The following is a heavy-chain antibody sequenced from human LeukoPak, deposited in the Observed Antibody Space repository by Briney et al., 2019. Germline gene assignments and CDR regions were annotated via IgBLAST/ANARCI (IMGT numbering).Heavy chain of an antibody. CDR1: GFTVSSNA. D-gene: IGHD4-17*01. CDR2: IYSGGST. J-gene: IGHJ4*02. CDR3: ARVVDHDYGDYYLDY. Sequence: GGSLRLSCAASGFTVSSNAMSWVRQAPGKGLECIPVIYSGGSTDYADSVKGRLTISRDNSKNTLYLQMNSLRAEDTAVYYCARVVDHDYGDYYLDYWGQGTLVTVSS. V-gene: IGHV3-53*01.